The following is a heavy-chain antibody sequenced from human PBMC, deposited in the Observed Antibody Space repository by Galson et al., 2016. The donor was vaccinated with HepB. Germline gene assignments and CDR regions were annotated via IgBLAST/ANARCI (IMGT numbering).Heavy chain of an antibody. V-gene: IGHV3-30*18. CDR2: ISYDGNNK. CDR1: GFTFSSYG. Sequence: SLRLSCAASGFTFSSYGMHWVRQAPGKGLEWVAAISYDGNNKYYADSVKGRFTLSSNNSKTTLYLQMNSLRAEDTAVCYRVKDPRPYDRRGYYYEHWGQGTLVTVSS. CDR3: VKDPRPYDRRGYYYEH. D-gene: IGHD3-22*01. J-gene: IGHJ4*02.